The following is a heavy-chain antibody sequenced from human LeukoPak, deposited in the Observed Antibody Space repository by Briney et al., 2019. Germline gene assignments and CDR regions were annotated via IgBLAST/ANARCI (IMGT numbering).Heavy chain of an antibody. V-gene: IGHV1-8*01. CDR1: GYTFTSYD. CDR2: MNPNSGNT. J-gene: IGHJ6*02. Sequence: ASVKVSCKASGYTFTSYDINWVRQATGQGLGWMGWMNPNSGNTGYAQKFQGRVTMTRNTSISTAYMELSSLRSEDTAVYYCARSGVGSTSRGYYYYGMDVWGQGTTVTASS. CDR3: ARSGVGSTSRGYYYYGMDV. D-gene: IGHD2-2*01.